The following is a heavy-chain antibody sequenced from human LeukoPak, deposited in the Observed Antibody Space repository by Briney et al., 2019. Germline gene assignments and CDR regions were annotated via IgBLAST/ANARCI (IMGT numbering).Heavy chain of an antibody. CDR3: ARGVAGSGSYNWFDP. CDR1: GGSISSYY. J-gene: IGHJ5*02. Sequence: SETLSLTCTVSGGSISSYYWSWIRQPPGKGLEWIGYIYYSGSTNYNPSLKSRVTISVDTSKNQFSLKPSSVTAADTAVYYCARGVAGSGSYNWFDPWGQGTLVTVSS. V-gene: IGHV4-59*01. CDR2: IYYSGST. D-gene: IGHD3-10*01.